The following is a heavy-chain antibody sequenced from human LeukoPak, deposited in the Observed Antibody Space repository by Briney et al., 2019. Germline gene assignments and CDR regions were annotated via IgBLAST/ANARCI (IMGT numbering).Heavy chain of an antibody. Sequence: VRSLRVSCAASGFTFYDYAMHWVRQAPGKGLEWGSGISWNSGSIGYADSVKGRFTISRDNAKNSLYLQMNSLRAEDTALYYCAKDMDKYSSSSDYYYYYGMDVWGQGTTVTVSS. V-gene: IGHV3-9*01. CDR1: GFTFYDYA. CDR2: ISWNSGSI. D-gene: IGHD6-6*01. CDR3: AKDMDKYSSSSDYYYYYGMDV. J-gene: IGHJ6*02.